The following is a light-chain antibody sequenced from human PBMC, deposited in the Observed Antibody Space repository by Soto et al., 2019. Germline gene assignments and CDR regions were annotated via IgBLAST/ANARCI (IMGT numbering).Light chain of an antibody. V-gene: IGLV2-14*01. CDR3: SSYTSGSTPYV. J-gene: IGLJ1*01. Sequence: QSVLTQPASVSGSPGQSITISCTGSSSDIGGYNYASWYQQLPGKAPKLLIYQVNNRPSGVSDRFSGSKSGNTASLTISGLQAEDEADYYCSSYTSGSTPYVFGGGTKVTVL. CDR2: QVN. CDR1: SSDIGGYNY.